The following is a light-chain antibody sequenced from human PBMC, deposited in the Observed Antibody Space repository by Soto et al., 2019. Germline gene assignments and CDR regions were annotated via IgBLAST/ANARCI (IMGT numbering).Light chain of an antibody. CDR2: XVS. V-gene: IGLV2-8*01. CDR1: SSDVGGYNY. Sequence: QSALTQPPSASGSPGQSVTISCTGTSSDVGGYNYVSWYQQHPGKAPKLMIXXVSXXXXXXXXXXSXSKSGNTASLTVSGLQAEXXADYYCSSYAGSNVVFGGGTKLTVL. CDR3: SSYAGSNVV. J-gene: IGLJ2*01.